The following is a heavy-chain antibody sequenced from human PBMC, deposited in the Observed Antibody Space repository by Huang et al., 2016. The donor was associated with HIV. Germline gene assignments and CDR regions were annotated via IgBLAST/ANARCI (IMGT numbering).Heavy chain of an antibody. J-gene: IGHJ4*02. CDR2: IKPSGAST. CDR1: GYTFTTYH. V-gene: IGHV1-46*04. CDR3: ARALLLFGLGSPLDF. D-gene: IGHD3-10*01. Sequence: QVQLVQSGAEVKKPGASVKISCKASGYTFTTYHMHWVRQAPGQGLEWRGKIKPSGASTRYAQTLQGRVTMTSDTSTSTVYMELSSLTPEDTAVYYCARALLLFGLGSPLDFWGQGSLVTVSS.